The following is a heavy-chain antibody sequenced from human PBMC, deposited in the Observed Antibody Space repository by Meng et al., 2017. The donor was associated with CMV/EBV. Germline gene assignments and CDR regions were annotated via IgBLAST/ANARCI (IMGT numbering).Heavy chain of an antibody. D-gene: IGHD3-16*01. CDR1: GFTVSSNY. CDR3: ARDNWGLGWFDP. CDR2: IYSGGST. J-gene: IGHJ5*02. Sequence: EVQLVESGGCLIQPGGSLRLSCAASGFTVSSNYMSWVRQAPGKGLEWVSVIYSGGSTYYADSVKGRFTISRDNSKNTLYLQMNSLRAEDTAVYFCARDNWGLGWFDPWGQGTLVTVSS. V-gene: IGHV3-53*01.